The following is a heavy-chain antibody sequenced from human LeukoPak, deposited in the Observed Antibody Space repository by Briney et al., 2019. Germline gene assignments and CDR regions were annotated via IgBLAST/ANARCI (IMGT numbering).Heavy chain of an antibody. D-gene: IGHD4-17*01. V-gene: IGHV3-30*18. CDR3: AKDPGVSYGDYIVR. CDR2: ISYDGSIK. J-gene: IGHJ4*02. CDR1: GFTFSSYG. Sequence: GGSLRLSCAASGFTFSSYGMHWVRQAPGRGLEWVAFISYDGSIKKYADSVKGRFTISRDNSKNTLYLQMNSLRAEDTAVYYCAKDPGVSYGDYIVRWGQGTLVIVSS.